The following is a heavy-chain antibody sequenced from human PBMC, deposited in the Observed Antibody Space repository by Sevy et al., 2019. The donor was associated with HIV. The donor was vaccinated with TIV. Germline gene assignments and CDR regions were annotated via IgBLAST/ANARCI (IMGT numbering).Heavy chain of an antibody. V-gene: IGHV3-30*04. CDR1: GFTFPIYS. CDR3: AGVALEYFNNRFYHRFDH. Sequence: GGSLRLSCVASGFTFPIYSVVWVRRAPGKGLEWLTLISYDGNNRYYADSVKGRFTISRDNSNNILYLQITSLRVEDTALFFCAGVALEYFNNRFYHRFDHWGLGTLVTVSS. CDR2: ISYDGNNR. D-gene: IGHD3-3*01. J-gene: IGHJ4*02.